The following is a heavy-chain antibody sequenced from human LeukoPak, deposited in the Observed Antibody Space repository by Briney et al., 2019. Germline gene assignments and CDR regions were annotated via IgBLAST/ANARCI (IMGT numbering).Heavy chain of an antibody. CDR2: IRYDGSNK. CDR1: GFTFSSYG. V-gene: IGHV3-30*02. Sequence: PGGSLRLSCAASGFTFSSYGMHWVRQAPGKGLEWVAFIRYDGSNKYYADSVKGRFTISRDNAKNSLYLQMNSLRAEDTAVYYCATTSTGYSSSWYMWHHYYYYYYMDVWGKGTTVTVSS. J-gene: IGHJ6*03. D-gene: IGHD6-13*01. CDR3: ATTSTGYSSSWYMWHHYYYYYYMDV.